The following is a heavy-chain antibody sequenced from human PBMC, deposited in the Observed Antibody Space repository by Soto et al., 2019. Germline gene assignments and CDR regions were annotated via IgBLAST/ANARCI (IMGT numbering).Heavy chain of an antibody. J-gene: IGHJ6*01. CDR2: IMPVFSTS. V-gene: IGHV1-69*13. Sequence: SVKVSCKASGGTFSNNGISWVRQAPGQGLEWMGGIMPVFSTSNYAQKFEGRVTITADESSTTVYMELSSLTSEDTAVYYCARDEGWLHRASYYYNMDVWGQGTTVTVSS. D-gene: IGHD3-10*01. CDR3: ARDEGWLHRASYYYNMDV. CDR1: GGTFSNNG.